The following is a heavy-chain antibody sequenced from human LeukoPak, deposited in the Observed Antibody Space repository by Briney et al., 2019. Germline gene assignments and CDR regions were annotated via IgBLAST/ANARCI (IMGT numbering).Heavy chain of an antibody. CDR3: AGGYDEDYFDY. CDR1: GYSFTNYW. V-gene: IGHV5-51*01. D-gene: IGHD5-12*01. Sequence: GESLKISCKGSGYSFTNYWIGWVRQMPGKGLELMGIIYPGDSDTRYSPSFEGQVTISADKSISTAYLQWSSLKASDTAMYYCAGGYDEDYFDYWGQGTLVTVSS. CDR2: IYPGDSDT. J-gene: IGHJ4*02.